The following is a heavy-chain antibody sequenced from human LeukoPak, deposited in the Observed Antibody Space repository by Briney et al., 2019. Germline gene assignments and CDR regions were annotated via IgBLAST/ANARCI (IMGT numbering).Heavy chain of an antibody. V-gene: IGHV1-46*01. J-gene: IGHJ3*02. D-gene: IGHD6-19*01. CDR2: INPSGGST. Sequence: ASVKVSCKASGYTFTIYYMHWVRQAPGQGPEWVGIINPSGGSTNYPQKFRGRVTMTRDTSTTTAYMELNSLTSEDTAVYYCARDRGYNGGRGAFDIWGQGTMVTVSS. CDR1: GYTFTIYY. CDR3: ARDRGYNGGRGAFDI.